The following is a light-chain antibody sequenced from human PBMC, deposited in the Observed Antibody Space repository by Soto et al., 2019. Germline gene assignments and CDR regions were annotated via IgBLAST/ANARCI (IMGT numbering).Light chain of an antibody. CDR1: QSISSW. V-gene: IGKV1-5*03. J-gene: IGKJ1*01. Sequence: DIQMTQSPSTLSASVGDRVTITCRASQSISSWLAWYQQKPGKAPKLLIYKASSLESGVPSRFSGSGSGTEFTLTISSLQPDDLATYYCQQYNSLWTFGQGTKVKSN. CDR3: QQYNSLWT. CDR2: KAS.